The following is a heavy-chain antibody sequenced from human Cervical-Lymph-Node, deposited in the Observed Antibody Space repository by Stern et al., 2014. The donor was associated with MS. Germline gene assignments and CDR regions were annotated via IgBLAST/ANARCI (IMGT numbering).Heavy chain of an antibody. D-gene: IGHD3-22*01. J-gene: IGHJ6*02. V-gene: IGHV1-69*01. CDR3: ARDQGYYDSSGYYVYYGMDV. Sequence: QLVQSGAEVKKPGSSVKVSCKASGGTFSSYAISWVRQAPGQGLEWMGGIIPIFGTANYAQKFQGRVTITADESTSTAYMELSSLRSEDTAVYYCARDQGYYDSSGYYVYYGMDVWGQGTTVTVSS. CDR2: IIPIFGTA. CDR1: GGTFSSYA.